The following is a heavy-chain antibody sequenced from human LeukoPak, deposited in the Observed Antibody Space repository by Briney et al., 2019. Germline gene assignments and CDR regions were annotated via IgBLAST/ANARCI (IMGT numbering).Heavy chain of an antibody. CDR1: GFTFSSYA. Sequence: GGSLRLSCAASGFTFSSYAMSWVRQAPGKGLEWVSAISGSGGSTYYADSVKGRFTISRDNSKNTLYLQMNSLRDEDTAEYFCAKESLVVIESYFDNWGQGTLVLVSS. D-gene: IGHD3-22*01. CDR3: AKESLVVIESYFDN. V-gene: IGHV3-23*01. CDR2: ISGSGGST. J-gene: IGHJ4*02.